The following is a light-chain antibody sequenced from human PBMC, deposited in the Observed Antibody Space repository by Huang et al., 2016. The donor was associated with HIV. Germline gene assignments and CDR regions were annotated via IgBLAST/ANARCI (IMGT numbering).Light chain of an antibody. J-gene: IGKJ1*01. CDR3: QQYYHWPQT. CDR1: QSSNSN. V-gene: IGKV3-15*01. CDR2: GAS. Sequence: EIVLTQSPATLSVSPGERATLSCRASQSSNSNLAWYQQKYGQAPRLLISGASTRGSGIPARFSGSGSRTEFTLTISSLQSEDFAVYYCQQYYHWPQTFGQGTKVEIK.